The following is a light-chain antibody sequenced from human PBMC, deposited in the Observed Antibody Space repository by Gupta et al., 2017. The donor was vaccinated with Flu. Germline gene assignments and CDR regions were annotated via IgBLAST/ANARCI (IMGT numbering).Light chain of an antibody. CDR2: LGS. V-gene: IGKV2-28*01. CDR3: RQALQTPGT. CDR1: QSLLHSNGYNY. Sequence: DIVMTQSPLSLPVTPGEPASISCRSNQSLLHSNGYNYLDWYLQKPGQSPHLLIYLGSVRASGVPDRFSGSGSGTDFTLKINRVEAEDVGVYYCRQALQTPGTFGQGTKVDIK. J-gene: IGKJ1*01.